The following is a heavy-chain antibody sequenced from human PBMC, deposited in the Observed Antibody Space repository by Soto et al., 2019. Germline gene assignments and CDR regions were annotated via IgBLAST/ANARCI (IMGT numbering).Heavy chain of an antibody. V-gene: IGHV3-30*18. Sequence: QVQLVESGGGVVQPGRSLRLSCAASGFTFSSYGMHWVRQAPGKWLEWVAVISYDGSNKYYADSVKGRFTISRDNSKDTLYLQMNSLRAEDTAVYYCAKDTVLSDAFDIWGQGTMVTVSS. D-gene: IGHD4-4*01. J-gene: IGHJ3*02. CDR2: ISYDGSNK. CDR3: AKDTVLSDAFDI. CDR1: GFTFSSYG.